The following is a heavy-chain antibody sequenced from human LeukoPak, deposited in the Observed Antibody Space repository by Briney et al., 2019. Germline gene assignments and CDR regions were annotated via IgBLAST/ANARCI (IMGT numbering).Heavy chain of an antibody. Sequence: GGSLRLSCAASGFTFSSYSMNWVRQAPGKGLEWVSSISSSSSCIYYADSVEGRFTISRDNAKNSLYMQMNSLRAEDTAVYYCARDLIQQLEVPYYGMDVWGQGTTVTVSS. CDR2: ISSSSSCI. CDR1: GFTFSSYS. CDR3: ARDLIQQLEVPYYGMDV. D-gene: IGHD6-6*01. J-gene: IGHJ6*02. V-gene: IGHV3-21*01.